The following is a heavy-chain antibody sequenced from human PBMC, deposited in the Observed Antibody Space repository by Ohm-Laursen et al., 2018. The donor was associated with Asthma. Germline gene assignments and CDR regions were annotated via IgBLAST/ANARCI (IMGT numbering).Heavy chain of an antibody. CDR1: GFIFSNYG. CDR2: ISYDGRNK. D-gene: IGHD6-13*01. CDR3: AKDAGGSRWPNDALDI. Sequence: SLRLSCAAPGFIFSNYGMHWVRQAPGKGLGWVAVISYDGRNKYYEDSVKGRFTISRDNTKNTLYLQMNSLRPEDTAVYYCAKDAGGSRWPNDALDIWGQGTRVTVSS. V-gene: IGHV3-30*18. J-gene: IGHJ3*02.